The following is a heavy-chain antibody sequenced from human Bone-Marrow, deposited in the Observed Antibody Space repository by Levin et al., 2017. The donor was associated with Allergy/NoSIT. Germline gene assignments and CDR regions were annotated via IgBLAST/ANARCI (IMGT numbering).Heavy chain of an antibody. D-gene: IGHD1-1*01. CDR2: INPDTGST. CDR3: APDWNDVGLDP. J-gene: IGHJ5*02. CDR1: GYTFTDFY. V-gene: IGHV1-2*02. Sequence: GESLKISCKTSGYTFTDFYIHWVRQAPGQGLEWMGWINPDTGSTTYSEKFKGRVTMTRDTSISTAYMELRGLTSDDTAVFYCAPDWNDVGLDPWGQGTLVTVSA.